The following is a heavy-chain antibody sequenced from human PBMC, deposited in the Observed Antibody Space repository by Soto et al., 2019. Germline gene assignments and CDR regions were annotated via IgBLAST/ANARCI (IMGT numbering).Heavy chain of an antibody. Sequence: ASVKVSCKASGYTLTGYYMHWVRQAPGQGLEWMGWINPNSGGTNYAQKFQGRVTMTRDTSISTAYMELSRLRSDDTAVYYCARLYYDSSGYYRKYYFDYWGQGTLVTVSS. CDR2: INPNSGGT. V-gene: IGHV1-2*02. CDR3: ARLYYDSSGYYRKYYFDY. CDR1: GYTLTGYY. J-gene: IGHJ4*02. D-gene: IGHD3-22*01.